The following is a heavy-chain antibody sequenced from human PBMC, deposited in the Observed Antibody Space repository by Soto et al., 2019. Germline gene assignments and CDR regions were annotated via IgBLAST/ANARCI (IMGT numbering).Heavy chain of an antibody. J-gene: IGHJ3*02. V-gene: IGHV4-59*08. CDR3: ARHGGWGSGYDWATAAFDI. Sequence: SETLSLTCTVSGGSISSYYWSWIRQPPGKGLEWIGYIYYSGSTNYNPSLKSRVTISVDTSKNQFSLKLSSVTAADTAVYYCARHGGWGSGYDWATAAFDIWGQGTMVTVSS. CDR1: GGSISSYY. D-gene: IGHD5-12*01. CDR2: IYYSGST.